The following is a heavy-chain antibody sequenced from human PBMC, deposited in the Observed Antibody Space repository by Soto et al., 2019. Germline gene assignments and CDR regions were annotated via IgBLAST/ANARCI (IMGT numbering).Heavy chain of an antibody. CDR1: GYTLTELS. D-gene: IGHD3-22*01. CDR3: ATVLYDSSGLGAFDI. Sequence: ASVKVSCKVSGYTLTELSMHWVRQAPGKGLEWMGGFDPEDGETIYAQKFQGRVTMTEDTSTDTAYMELSSLRSEDTAVYYCATVLYDSSGLGAFDIWGQGTMVTVSS. J-gene: IGHJ3*02. CDR2: FDPEDGET. V-gene: IGHV1-24*01.